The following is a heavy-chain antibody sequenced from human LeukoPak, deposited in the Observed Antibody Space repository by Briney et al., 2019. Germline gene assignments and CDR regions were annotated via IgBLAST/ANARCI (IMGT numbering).Heavy chain of an antibody. V-gene: IGHV4-59*01. CDR1: GGSISSYY. J-gene: IGHJ4*02. Sequence: DPSETLSLTCTVSGGSISSYYWSWIRQPPGKGLEWIGYIYYSGSTNYNPSLKSRVTISVDTSKNQFSLKLSSVTAADTAVYYCARDGRDGYNQFHYWGQGTLVTVSS. CDR3: ARDGRDGYNQFHY. D-gene: IGHD5-24*01. CDR2: IYYSGST.